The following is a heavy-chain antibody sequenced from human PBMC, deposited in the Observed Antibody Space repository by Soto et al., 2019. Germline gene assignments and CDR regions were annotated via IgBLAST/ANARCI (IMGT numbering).Heavy chain of an antibody. Sequence: EVQLVESGGGLVQRGGSLRLSCAASGFTFSSHWMSWVRQAPGKGLEWVANIQQDGSVQHYVDSVKGRFTISRDNAKSSLYLQMSSLRAEDTAVYYCARAYSDAFDIWGQGTMVTVSS. CDR3: ARAYSDAFDI. V-gene: IGHV3-7*03. CDR1: GFTFSSHW. D-gene: IGHD2-15*01. J-gene: IGHJ3*02. CDR2: IQQDGSVQ.